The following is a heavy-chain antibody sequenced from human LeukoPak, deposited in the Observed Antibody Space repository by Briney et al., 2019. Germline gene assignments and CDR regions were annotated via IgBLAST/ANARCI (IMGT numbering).Heavy chain of an antibody. D-gene: IGHD2-15*01. V-gene: IGHV3-23*01. CDR3: AKGHCSGGSCYGTDY. Sequence: GGSLRLSCAASGFTFSSYAMRWVRQAPGKGLEWVSAISGSGENTLYEDSVKGRFAIARDNSKNTLYLQMSSLRAEDTAVYYCAKGHCSGGSCYGTDYWGQGTLVTVSS. CDR1: GFTFSSYA. J-gene: IGHJ4*02. CDR2: ISGSGENT.